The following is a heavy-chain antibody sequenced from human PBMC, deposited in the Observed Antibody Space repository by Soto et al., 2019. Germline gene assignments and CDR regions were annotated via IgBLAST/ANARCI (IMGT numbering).Heavy chain of an antibody. CDR1: GFTFSGYH. CDR3: AKDVPHLSGGFEVLDAFDI. J-gene: IGHJ3*02. D-gene: IGHD5-12*01. V-gene: IGHV3-30*18. Sequence: GGSLRLSCAASGFTFSGYHMNWVRQAPGNGLKWVAVISYDGSNKYYADSVKGRFTISRDNSKNTLYLQMNSLRAKDTAVYYCAKDVPHLSGGFEVLDAFDIWGQGTMVTVSS. CDR2: ISYDGSNK.